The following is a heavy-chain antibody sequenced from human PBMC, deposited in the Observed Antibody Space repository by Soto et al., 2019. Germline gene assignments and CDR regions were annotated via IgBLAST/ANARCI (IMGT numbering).Heavy chain of an antibody. CDR1: GDSVSSNSAS. V-gene: IGHV6-1*01. Sequence: SQTLSLTCAISGDSVSSNSASWNWSRQSPSRGLEWLGRTYYRSKWYNDYAVSVKSRITINPDTSKNQFSLQLNSVTPEDTAVYYCARAEGDYYYYGMDVWGQGTPVTVSS. J-gene: IGHJ6*01. CDR2: TYYRSKWYN. CDR3: ARAEGDYYYYGMDV.